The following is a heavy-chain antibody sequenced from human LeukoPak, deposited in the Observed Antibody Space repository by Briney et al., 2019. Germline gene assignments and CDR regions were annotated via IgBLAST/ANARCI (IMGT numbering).Heavy chain of an antibody. Sequence: GGSLRLSCAASGFTFSSYWMSWVRQAPGKGLEWVSSISSSGDLIYGADSVKGRFTISRDNAKKSLYLQMNSLRAEDTAVYYCARDYPSDVYYYMDVWGIGTTVTVSS. CDR3: ARDYPSDVYYYMDV. CDR1: GFTFSSYW. J-gene: IGHJ6*03. CDR2: ISSSGDLI. V-gene: IGHV3-21*01. D-gene: IGHD3-16*02.